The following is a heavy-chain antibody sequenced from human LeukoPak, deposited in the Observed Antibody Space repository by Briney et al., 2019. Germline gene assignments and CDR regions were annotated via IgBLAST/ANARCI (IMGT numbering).Heavy chain of an antibody. Sequence: SVKVSCKASGGIISTYGIAWVRQAPGQGLEWMGGIVPPFGRVNYAQKFRGRVTMTTDESSSTVYMELTSLISGDTAVYYCARDFSHAGLDYWGQGTLVTVSS. D-gene: IGHD1-1*01. CDR3: ARDFSHAGLDY. J-gene: IGHJ4*02. V-gene: IGHV1-69*05. CDR1: GGIISTYG. CDR2: IVPPFGRV.